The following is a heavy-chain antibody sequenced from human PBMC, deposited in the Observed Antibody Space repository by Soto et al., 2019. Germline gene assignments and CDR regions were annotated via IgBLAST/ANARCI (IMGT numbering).Heavy chain of an antibody. CDR3: VRRHVSATGIDWFDP. V-gene: IGHV1-3*01. D-gene: IGHD6-13*01. J-gene: IGHJ5*02. CDR2: INAANGDT. CDR1: GYTFTSYG. Sequence: ASVKVSCKASGYTFTSYGIHWVRQAPGQRLGWMGWINAANGDTKYSPKFQGRVTITRDTSASTAYMELSSLRSEDTAVYYCVRRHVSATGIDWFDPRGQGTLVTVSS.